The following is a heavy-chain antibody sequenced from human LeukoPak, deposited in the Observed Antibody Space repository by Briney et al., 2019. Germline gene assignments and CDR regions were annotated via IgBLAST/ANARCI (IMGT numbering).Heavy chain of an antibody. CDR1: GYTFTSYG. J-gene: IGHJ6*03. CDR2: ISAYNGNT. Sequence: ASVKVSCKASGYTFTSYGISWVRQAPGQGLEWTGWISAYNGNTNYAQKFQGRVTMTEDTSTDTAYMELSSLRSEDTAVYYCATAMVAATFYYYYYMDVWGKGTTVTVSS. D-gene: IGHD2-15*01. V-gene: IGHV1-18*01. CDR3: ATAMVAATFYYYYYMDV.